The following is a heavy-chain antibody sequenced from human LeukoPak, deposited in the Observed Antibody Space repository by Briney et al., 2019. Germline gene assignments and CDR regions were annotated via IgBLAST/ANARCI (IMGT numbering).Heavy chain of an antibody. CDR2: ISYDGSNK. D-gene: IGHD1-26*01. Sequence: GGSLRLSCAASGFTFRNYALHWVRQAPGKGLEWVVVISYDGSNKYYADSVKGRFTISRDNSKNTLYLQLSSLRIEDTAVYYCARVGGGNYHPLDYWGQGTLVTVSS. CDR1: GFTFRNYA. V-gene: IGHV3-30-3*01. J-gene: IGHJ4*02. CDR3: ARVGGGNYHPLDY.